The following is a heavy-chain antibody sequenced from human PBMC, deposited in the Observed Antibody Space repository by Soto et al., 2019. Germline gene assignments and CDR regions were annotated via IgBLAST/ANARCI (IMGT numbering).Heavy chain of an antibody. CDR1: GLTYKNYA. Sequence: ESLRLSSRASGLTYKNYAMSWVRQAPGRGLEWVAGISANGGSTYYADSVKGRFTISRDNSKLTVYLQMNSLRAEDTAVYFCAKDRTFNFYYGMDVWGQGTTVTVSS. J-gene: IGHJ6*02. CDR3: AKDRTFNFYYGMDV. CDR2: ISANGGST. V-gene: IGHV3-23*01.